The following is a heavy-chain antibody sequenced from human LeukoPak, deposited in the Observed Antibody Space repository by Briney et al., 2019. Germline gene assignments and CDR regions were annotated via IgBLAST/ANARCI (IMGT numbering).Heavy chain of an antibody. CDR3: AKDGSNGEFSSSWYDFDH. V-gene: IGHV3-23*01. Sequence: GRSLRLSRAASGFTLSLHAMSWVRQAPGGGLEWVSGISDSGGSTHYADSVKGRFTISRDNSKNTLYLQMNSLRADDTAVYYCAKDGSNGEFSSSWYDFDHWGQGTLVTVSS. J-gene: IGHJ4*02. CDR2: ISDSGGST. D-gene: IGHD6-13*01. CDR1: GFTLSLHA.